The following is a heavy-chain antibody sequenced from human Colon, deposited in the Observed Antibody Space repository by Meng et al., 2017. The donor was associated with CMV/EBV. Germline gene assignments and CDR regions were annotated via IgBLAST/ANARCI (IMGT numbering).Heavy chain of an antibody. CDR2: IYYSGNT. D-gene: IGHD6-19*01. CDR3: ARAGGSYRSATDPPPGNWFGP. CDR1: GDSITAVSNSIYY. J-gene: IGHJ5*02. V-gene: IGHV4-39*07. Sequence: SETLSLTCAVSGDSITAVSNSIYYWGWLRQPPGKGLEWIGSIYYSGNTYYNPSLKSRVTISVDTSKNHFSLRLTSVTAADTAVYYCARAGGSYRSATDPPPGNWFGPWGQGALVTVSS.